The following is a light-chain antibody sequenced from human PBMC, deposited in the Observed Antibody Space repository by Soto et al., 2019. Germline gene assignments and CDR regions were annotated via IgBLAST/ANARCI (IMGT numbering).Light chain of an antibody. Sequence: DIQMTQSPSSLSASVGDRITITCRASQSISNFLNWYQQKPGKAPNLLIYAASNLPRGVPSRFSGSGSGTDFTLTISGLQPEDSATDYCPQRSSFPLTFDGGTKVDLK. CDR3: PQRSSFPLT. CDR2: AAS. CDR1: QSISNF. V-gene: IGKV1-39*01. J-gene: IGKJ4*01.